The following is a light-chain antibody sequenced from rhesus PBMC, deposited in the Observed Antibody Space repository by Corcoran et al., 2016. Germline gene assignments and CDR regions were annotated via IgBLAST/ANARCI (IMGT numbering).Light chain of an antibody. Sequence: DIQMTQSPSSLSASVGDTVTITCQASQGISKYLAWYQQKPGKPPKLLIYDASTLQSGVPSRFSGSGSGTEYTLTISSLQPEDFATYYCQQHNSYPLTFGGGTKVELK. CDR1: QGISKY. CDR2: DAS. V-gene: IGKV1-25*01. J-gene: IGKJ4*01. CDR3: QQHNSYPLT.